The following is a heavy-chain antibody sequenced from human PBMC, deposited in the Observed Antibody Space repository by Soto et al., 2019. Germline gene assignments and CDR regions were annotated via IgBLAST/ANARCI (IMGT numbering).Heavy chain of an antibody. Sequence: GGSLRLSCAASGFTFSSYSMNWVRQAPGKGLEWVSYISSSSSTIYYADSVKGRFTISRDNAKNSLYLQMNSLRAEDTAVYYCARDDGDFWSGYYPAPFDYWGQGTLVTVSS. CDR3: ARDDGDFWSGYYPAPFDY. CDR2: ISSSSSTI. D-gene: IGHD3-3*01. V-gene: IGHV3-48*01. J-gene: IGHJ4*02. CDR1: GFTFSSYS.